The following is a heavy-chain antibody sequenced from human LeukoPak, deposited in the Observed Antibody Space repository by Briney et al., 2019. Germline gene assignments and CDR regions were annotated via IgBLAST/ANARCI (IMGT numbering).Heavy chain of an antibody. J-gene: IGHJ6*03. Sequence: GGSLRLSCAASGFTFSGSAIHWVRQASGKGLEWVGRIRSKANTYATAYAASVKGRFLISRDDSKNTAYLQMNSLKTEDTAVYYCARHDSSSWEYYMDVWGKGTTVTVSS. CDR1: GFTFSGSA. V-gene: IGHV3-73*01. CDR3: ARHDSSSWEYYMDV. D-gene: IGHD6-13*01. CDR2: IRSKANTYAT.